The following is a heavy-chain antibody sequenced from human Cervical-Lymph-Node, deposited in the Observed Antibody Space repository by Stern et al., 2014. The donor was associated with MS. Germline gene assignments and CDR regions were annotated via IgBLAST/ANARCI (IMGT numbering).Heavy chain of an antibody. V-gene: IGHV5-51*03. Sequence: VQLLQPGADVKKPGESLKISCKASGYSFTNSWIGWVRQMPGKGLEWMGIIYPGNFDTRYSPSFQGQVTISADRSISTAYLQWSSLKASDTAMYYCARLASYTGYDYDAFDMWGQGTRVTVSS. J-gene: IGHJ3*02. CDR2: IYPGNFDT. D-gene: IGHD5-12*01. CDR3: ARLASYTGYDYDAFDM. CDR1: GYSFTNSW.